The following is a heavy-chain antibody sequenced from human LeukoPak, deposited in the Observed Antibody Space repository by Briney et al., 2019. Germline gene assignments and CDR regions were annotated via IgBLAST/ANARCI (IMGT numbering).Heavy chain of an antibody. CDR1: GFTFSSYW. CDR2: IKQDGSEK. V-gene: IGHV3-7*01. Sequence: PGGSLRLSCAASGFTFSSYWMSWVRQAPGKGLEWVVNIKQDGSEKYYVDSGKGRFTISRDNAKNSLYLQMNSLRAEDTAVYYCARASPERGYSYGPLDNYFDYWGRGTLVTVSS. J-gene: IGHJ4*02. CDR3: ARASPERGYSYGPLDNYFDY. D-gene: IGHD5-18*01.